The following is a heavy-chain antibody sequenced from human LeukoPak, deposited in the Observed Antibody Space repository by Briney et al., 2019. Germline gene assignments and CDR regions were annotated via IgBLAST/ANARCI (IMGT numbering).Heavy chain of an antibody. J-gene: IGHJ4*02. CDR2: IKQDGSEK. D-gene: IGHD3-22*01. Sequence: GGSLRLSCAASGFTFSYYWMSWVRQAPGKGLEWVANIKQDGSEKYYVDSVKGRFTISRDNVENSLYLRMNSLRAEDTAVYYCARDTYNDSSGYPEYWGQGTLVTVSS. CDR3: ARDTYNDSSGYPEY. CDR1: GFTFSYYW. V-gene: IGHV3-7*01.